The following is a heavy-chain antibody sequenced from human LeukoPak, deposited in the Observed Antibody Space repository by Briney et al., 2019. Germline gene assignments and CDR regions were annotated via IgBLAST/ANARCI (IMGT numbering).Heavy chain of an antibody. Sequence: SETLSLTCTVSGGSISSYYWSWIRQPAGKGLDWIGRIYTSGSTNYNPSLKSRVTMSVDTSKNQFSLKLSSVTAADTAVYYCARDKGYGDYAPFDYWGQGTLVTVSS. CDR3: ARDKGYGDYAPFDY. CDR1: GGSISSYY. J-gene: IGHJ4*02. D-gene: IGHD4-17*01. V-gene: IGHV4-4*07. CDR2: IYTSGST.